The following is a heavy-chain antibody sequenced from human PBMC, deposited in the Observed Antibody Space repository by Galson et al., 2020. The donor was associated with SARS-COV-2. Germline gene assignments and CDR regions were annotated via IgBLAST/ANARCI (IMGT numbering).Heavy chain of an antibody. CDR2: IRIKPYGGTT. CDR1: GFTFADYA. Sequence: GGSLRLSCTASGFTFADYAINWFRQAPGKGLEWVGFIRIKPYGGTTEYAASLKVRFTISRDDSKSIAYLQMNSLKTEDTAIYYCSVTTKYYFDYWGQGTLVTVSS. V-gene: IGHV3-49*03. D-gene: IGHD4-17*01. J-gene: IGHJ4*02. CDR3: SVTTKYYFDY.